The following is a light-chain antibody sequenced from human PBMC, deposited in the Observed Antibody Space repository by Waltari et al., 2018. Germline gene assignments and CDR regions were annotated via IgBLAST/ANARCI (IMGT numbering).Light chain of an antibody. J-gene: IGKJ5*01. CDR3: QQYGTLIT. V-gene: IGKV3-20*01. CDR2: GAS. CDR1: QSVRSSY. Sequence: EIVLTQSPGTLSLSPGERATLSCRASQSVRSSYLAWYLQKPGQAPRLLIYGASSRATGIPDRFSGSASGTDFTLTISRLEPDDFAVYYCQQYGTLITFGQGTRLEIK.